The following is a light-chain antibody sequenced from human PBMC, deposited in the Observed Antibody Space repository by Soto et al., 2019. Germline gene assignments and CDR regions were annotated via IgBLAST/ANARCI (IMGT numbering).Light chain of an antibody. V-gene: IGKV3-11*01. CDR3: QQRGEWPPGAT. J-gene: IGKJ5*01. CDR1: QSVSSY. Sequence: EMVMTQSPATLSVSPGTRVPLSYRARQSVSSYLAWYPKHPGQATRLIIYDASNRATGIPARFSGSGSGTDLTLTISSLEPEDFAVYYCQQRGEWPPGATFGQGTRLEIK. CDR2: DAS.